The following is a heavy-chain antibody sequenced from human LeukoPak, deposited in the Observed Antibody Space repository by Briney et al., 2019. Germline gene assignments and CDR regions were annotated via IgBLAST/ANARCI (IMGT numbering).Heavy chain of an antibody. CDR3: ARDLGWSSSH. CDR2: INPTGGT. Sequence: GASVKVSCKASGYTFTGHYMNWVRLAPGQGLEWMGWINPTGGTTYAQKFLDSVTMTSDTSINTDYMELSGLRSDDTAVYYSARDLGWSSSHWCQGTRVTVSS. CDR1: GYTFTGHY. J-gene: IGHJ4*02. V-gene: IGHV1-2*02. D-gene: IGHD6-6*01.